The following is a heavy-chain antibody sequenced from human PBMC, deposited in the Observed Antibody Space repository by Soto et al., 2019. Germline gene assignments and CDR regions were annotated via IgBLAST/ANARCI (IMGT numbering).Heavy chain of an antibody. CDR3: ALSSRCWHHYSGCYGMDG. CDR2: INAGNGNT. Sequence: ASVKVSCKASGYTFTSYAMHWVRQAPGQRLEWMGWINAGNGNTKYSQKYQGRVTITRDTSASTAYMELSSLRSEDTAVYYCALSSRCWHHYSGCYGMDGWGQGTTVTVSS. V-gene: IGHV1-3*01. D-gene: IGHD6-13*01. J-gene: IGHJ6*02. CDR1: GYTFTSYA.